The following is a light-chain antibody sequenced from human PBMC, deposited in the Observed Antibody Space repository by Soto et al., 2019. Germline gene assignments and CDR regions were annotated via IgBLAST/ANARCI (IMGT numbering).Light chain of an antibody. V-gene: IGKV3-11*01. CDR3: QQRSNWPPMYT. CDR2: DAS. J-gene: IGKJ2*01. CDR1: QSVSSY. Sequence: EIVLTQSPATLSLSPGERATLSCRASQSVSSYLAWYQQKPGQAPRLLIYDASNRATGIPARFSGSGSGTDFTLTISSLEPEDFAVYYCQQRSNWPPMYTFGQVTTLEIK.